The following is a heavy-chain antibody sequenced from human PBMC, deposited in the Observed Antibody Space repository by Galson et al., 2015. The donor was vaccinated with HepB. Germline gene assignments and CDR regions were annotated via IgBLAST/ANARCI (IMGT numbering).Heavy chain of an antibody. CDR3: ARATVVTRDDAFDI. CDR1: GGFISSGGYS. Sequence: LSLTCTVSGGFISSGGYSWSWIRQPPGKGLEWIGYIHYSGSTYYNPSLKRRVTISVDTSKNQFSLKLSSVTAADTAIYYCARATVVTRDDAFDIWGQGTMVTVSS. J-gene: IGHJ3*02. V-gene: IGHV4-30-4*07. D-gene: IGHD4-23*01. CDR2: IHYSGST.